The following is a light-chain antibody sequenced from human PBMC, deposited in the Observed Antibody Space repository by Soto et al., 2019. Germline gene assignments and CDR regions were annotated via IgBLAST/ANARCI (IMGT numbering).Light chain of an antibody. Sequence: DIQMTQSPSSLSASVGDRVTVTCRTSQNIYNYLNWYQHKPGKAPKLLIYGASSVHSGVPLRFSSSGSGTDFTITISSLQPEDFDTYYCHQTYSTPVTFGQATRLEI. CDR3: HQTYSTPVT. J-gene: IGKJ5*01. V-gene: IGKV1-39*01. CDR1: QNIYNY. CDR2: GAS.